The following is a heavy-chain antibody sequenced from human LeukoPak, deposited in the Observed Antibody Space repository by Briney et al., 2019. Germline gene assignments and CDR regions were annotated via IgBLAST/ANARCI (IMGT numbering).Heavy chain of an antibody. CDR1: GGSLSSYY. V-gene: IGHV4-4*07. D-gene: IGHD3-10*01. J-gene: IGHJ4*02. Sequence: SETLSLTCTVSGGSLSSYYWSWIREPAGEGLEWIVRIYTSGRTNYNRSLNSRVSMSVDTSKNQFSLKLSSVTAADTAVYYCARGITANGPLDYWGQGNLVTVSS. CDR3: ARGITANGPLDY. CDR2: IYTSGRT.